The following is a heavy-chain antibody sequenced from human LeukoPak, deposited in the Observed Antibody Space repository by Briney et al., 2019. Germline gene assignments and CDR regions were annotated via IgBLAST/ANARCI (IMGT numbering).Heavy chain of an antibody. CDR2: IYYSGST. J-gene: IGHJ5*02. Sequence: SETLSLTCTVSGGSISSSSYYWGWIRQPPGKGLEWIGSIYYSGSTYYNPSLKSRVTISVDTSKNQFSLKLSSVTAADTAVYYCARDGGYSSSPLGDNWFDPWGQGTLVTVSS. D-gene: IGHD6-6*01. CDR3: ARDGGYSSSPLGDNWFDP. V-gene: IGHV4-39*07. CDR1: GGSISSSSYY.